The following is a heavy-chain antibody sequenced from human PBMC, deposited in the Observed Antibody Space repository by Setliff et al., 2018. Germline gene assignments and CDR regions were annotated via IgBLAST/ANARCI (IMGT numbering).Heavy chain of an antibody. J-gene: IGHJ6*03. CDR1: GGTFSDYY. Sequence: SETLSLTCAAYGGTFSDYYWTWIRQPPGKGLEWIGHIYTSGSTKYNPSLSGRVTISADTSKNQFSLKLISVTAADTAVYYCASGIAVAGRWWEIGHFSYMDVWGKGTTVTVSS. D-gene: IGHD6-19*01. CDR2: IYTSGST. V-gene: IGHV4-4*09. CDR3: ASGIAVAGRWWEIGHFSYMDV.